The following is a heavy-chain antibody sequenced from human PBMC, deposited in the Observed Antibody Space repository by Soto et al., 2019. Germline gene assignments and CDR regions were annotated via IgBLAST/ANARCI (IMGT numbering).Heavy chain of an antibody. J-gene: IGHJ5*02. V-gene: IGHV1-18*01. CDR1: GYTFTSYG. CDR3: ARLYCRGGSCYPNWFDP. Sequence: ASVKVSCKASGYTFTSYGISWVRQAPGQGLEWMGWISAYNGNTNYAQKLQGRVTMTTDTSTSTAYMELRSLRSDDTAVYYCARLYCRGGSCYPNWFDPWGQGTLVTVSS. CDR2: ISAYNGNT. D-gene: IGHD2-15*01.